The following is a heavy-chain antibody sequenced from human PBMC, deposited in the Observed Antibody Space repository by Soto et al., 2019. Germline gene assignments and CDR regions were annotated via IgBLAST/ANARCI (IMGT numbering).Heavy chain of an antibody. CDR1: GGTFSSYA. V-gene: IGHV1-69*01. CDR2: IIPISATA. D-gene: IGHD2-2*02. J-gene: IGHJ5*02. CDR3: ARETAPIVVVPAAIGGWFDP. Sequence: QLVQSGAEVKKPGSSVKVSCKASGGTFSSYAISWVRQAPGQGLEWMGGIIPISATANYAQKFQGRVTITADESTSTAYMELSSLRSEDTAVYYCARETAPIVVVPAAIGGWFDPWGQGTLVTVSS.